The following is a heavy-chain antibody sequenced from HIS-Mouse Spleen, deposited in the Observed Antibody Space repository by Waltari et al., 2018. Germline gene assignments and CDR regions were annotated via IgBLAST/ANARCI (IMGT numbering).Heavy chain of an antibody. CDR2: FFYSGRT. CDR3: AREIPYSSSWYDWYFDL. CDR1: GGSISSSRYY. J-gene: IGHJ2*01. D-gene: IGHD6-13*01. Sequence: QLQLQESGPGLVKPSETLSLTCTVSGGSISSSRYYWGWIRQPPGKGLAWIGSFFYSGRTNNNPSLKSRVTISVDTSKNQFSLKLSSVTAADTAVYYCAREIPYSSSWYDWYFDLWGRGTLVTVSS. V-gene: IGHV4-39*07.